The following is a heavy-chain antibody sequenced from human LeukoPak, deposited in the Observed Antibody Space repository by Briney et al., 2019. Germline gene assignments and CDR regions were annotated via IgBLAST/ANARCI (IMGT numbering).Heavy chain of an antibody. CDR3: ARDSSVYHFDY. Sequence: PSETLSLTCTVSVGTIISGVYYWRWIRQPPGKGLEWIGYIYYSGSTYYNPSLKSRVTISVDTSKNQCSLKLSSVTAADTAVYYCARDSSVYHFDYWGQGTLVTVSS. CDR1: VGTIISGVYY. V-gene: IGHV4-30-4*01. CDR2: IYYSGST. D-gene: IGHD3-22*01. J-gene: IGHJ4*02.